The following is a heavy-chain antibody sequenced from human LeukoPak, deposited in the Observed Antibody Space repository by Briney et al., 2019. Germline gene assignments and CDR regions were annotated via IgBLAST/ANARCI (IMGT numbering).Heavy chain of an antibody. Sequence: ASVMVSCKASGGTFSSYAISWVRQAPGQGLEWMGGIIPIFGTANYAQKFQGRVTITADESTSTAYMELSSLRSEDTAVYYCARDPGSGSLFDYWGQGTLVTVSS. D-gene: IGHD3-3*01. CDR1: GGTFSSYA. CDR2: IIPIFGTA. CDR3: ARDPGSGSLFDY. V-gene: IGHV1-69*13. J-gene: IGHJ4*02.